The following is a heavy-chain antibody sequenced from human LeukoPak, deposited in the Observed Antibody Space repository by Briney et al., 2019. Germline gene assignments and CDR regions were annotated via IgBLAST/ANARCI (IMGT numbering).Heavy chain of an antibody. CDR3: AREDLRQGAFDI. CDR1: GGSISPYY. J-gene: IGHJ3*02. CDR2: IYYSGST. Sequence: SETLSLTCTVSGGSISPYYWNWIRQPPGKGLEWIGYIYYSGSTNYNPSLKSRVTISVDVSKNQFSLKLRSVTAADTAVYFCAREDLRQGAFDIWGQGTMVTVSS. V-gene: IGHV4-59*01.